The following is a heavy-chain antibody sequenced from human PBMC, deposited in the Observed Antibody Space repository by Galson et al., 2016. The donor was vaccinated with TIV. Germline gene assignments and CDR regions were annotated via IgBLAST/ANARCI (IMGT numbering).Heavy chain of an antibody. D-gene: IGHD4-17*01. CDR2: INAGNGNT. V-gene: IGHV1-3*01. CDR1: GYTFTNYI. Sequence: SVKVSCKASGYTFTNYIMHWVRQAPGQRLEWMGWINAGNGNTKYSQKFQGRVTITRDTSASTAYMELSSLRSEDTAVYYCARARYGDYFDYWGQGTLVTVSS. CDR3: ARARYGDYFDY. J-gene: IGHJ4*02.